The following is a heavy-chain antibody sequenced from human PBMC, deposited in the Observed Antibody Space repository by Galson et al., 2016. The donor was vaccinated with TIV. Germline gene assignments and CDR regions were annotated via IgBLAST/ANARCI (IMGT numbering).Heavy chain of an antibody. D-gene: IGHD3-16*01. CDR1: EFVFSSFW. J-gene: IGHJ4*02. Sequence: SLRLSCAASEFVFSSFWMTWVRQAPGKGLEWVANIKQDGSEKYYVDSVKGRFTISRDNAKNSMYLQMNSLRAEDTAVYYCARGRGGGYFDYWGQGTLVTVSS. CDR3: ARGRGGGYFDY. V-gene: IGHV3-7*03. CDR2: IKQDGSEK.